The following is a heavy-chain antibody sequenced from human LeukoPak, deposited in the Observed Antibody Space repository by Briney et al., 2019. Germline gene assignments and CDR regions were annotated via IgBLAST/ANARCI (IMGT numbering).Heavy chain of an antibody. D-gene: IGHD3-10*01. J-gene: IGHJ4*02. Sequence: GESLQISCKGSGYSFTSYWIGWVRQLPGKGLEGMGIIYPGDSGTRYSPSFQGQVTISADKSISTAYLQWSSLKASDTAMYYCARRYYYGSGSSYFDYWGQGTLVTVSS. CDR1: GYSFTSYW. CDR3: ARRYYYGSGSSYFDY. CDR2: IYPGDSGT. V-gene: IGHV5-51*01.